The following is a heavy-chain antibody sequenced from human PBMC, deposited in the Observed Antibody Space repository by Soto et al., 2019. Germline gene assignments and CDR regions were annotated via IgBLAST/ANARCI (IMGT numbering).Heavy chain of an antibody. Sequence: QVQLVESGGGVVQPGRSLRLSCAASGFTFSSYGMHWVRQAPGKGLEWVAVISYDGSNKYYADSVKGRFTISRDNSKNMLYLQMNSLRAEDTAVYYCAKVPLRFLEWLLPVDWGQGTLVTVSS. V-gene: IGHV3-30*18. CDR2: ISYDGSNK. CDR3: AKVPLRFLEWLLPVD. D-gene: IGHD3-3*01. CDR1: GFTFSSYG. J-gene: IGHJ4*02.